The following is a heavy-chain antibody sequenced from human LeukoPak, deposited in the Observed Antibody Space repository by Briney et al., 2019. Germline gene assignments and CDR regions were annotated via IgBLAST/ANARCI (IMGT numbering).Heavy chain of an antibody. V-gene: IGHV1-2*02. CDR1: GYTFTGYY. J-gene: IGHJ4*02. D-gene: IGHD3-9*01. CDR3: ARDLMYYDILTGYHPHYYFDY. Sequence: ASVKVSCKASGYTFTGYYMHWVRQAPGQGLEWMGWINPNSGGTNYAQKFQGRVTMTRDTSISTAYMELSRLRSDDTAVYYCARDLMYYDILTGYHPHYYFDYWGQGTLVTVSS. CDR2: INPNSGGT.